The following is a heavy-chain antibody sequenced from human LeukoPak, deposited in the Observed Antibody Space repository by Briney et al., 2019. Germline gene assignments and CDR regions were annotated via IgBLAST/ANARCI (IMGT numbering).Heavy chain of an antibody. CDR2: IKQDESEK. D-gene: IGHD5-18*01. CDR1: GFTFSSYW. J-gene: IGHJ4*02. CDR3: ARDTGGGYSCYDC. Sequence: GGSLRLSCAASGFTFSSYWMTWIRQAPGKGLEWVANIKQDESEKYYVDSVKGRFTISRDNSKNSLYLQMNGLRAEDTAVYYCARDTGGGYSCYDCWGQGTLVTVSS. V-gene: IGHV3-7*01.